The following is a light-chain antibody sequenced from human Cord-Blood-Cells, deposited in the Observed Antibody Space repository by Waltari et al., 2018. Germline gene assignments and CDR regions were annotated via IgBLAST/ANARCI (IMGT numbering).Light chain of an antibody. CDR1: ALPRRY. CDR2: KDS. CDR3: QSAHRSDTYVV. J-gene: IGLJ2*01. V-gene: IGLV3-25*02. Sequence: SYELTQPPSVSVSPGQTVRITCSGDALPRRYVYWYQQKPGQAPVLVIYKDSERPSGIPERFSGSSSVTTVTLTISGGHAEDKADYYCQSAHRSDTYVVFGGGTKLTVL.